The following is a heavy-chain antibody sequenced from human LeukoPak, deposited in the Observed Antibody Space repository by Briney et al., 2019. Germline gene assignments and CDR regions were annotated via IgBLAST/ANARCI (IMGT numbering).Heavy chain of an antibody. J-gene: IGHJ4*02. CDR2: IRRDGDIT. Sequence: GRSLRLSCAASGFTFDDYAMQWVRQVSGTGLEWVAGIRRDGDITGYADSVRGRFTISRDNAKNSLYLQMNSLRVEDTALYYCVKDFGQTTAASAYWGQGTLVAVSS. CDR1: GFTFDDYA. CDR3: VKDFGQTTAASAY. D-gene: IGHD2-2*01. V-gene: IGHV3-9*01.